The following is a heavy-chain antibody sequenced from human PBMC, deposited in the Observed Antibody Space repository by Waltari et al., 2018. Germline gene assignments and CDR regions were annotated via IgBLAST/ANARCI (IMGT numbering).Heavy chain of an antibody. Sequence: EEQVLESGGALVHPGGSLRLSCAAPGFIFSSNAMSWVRQPPGKGLEWVSLISGRSTGAYYADSVKGRFTISRDNSKNTLYLQMNSLRVEDTAVYYCAKFGHGLGISNTWSNNWFDPWGQGTLVTVSS. CDR2: ISGRSTGA. CDR3: AKFGHGLGISNTWSNNWFDP. D-gene: IGHD6-13*01. V-gene: IGHV3-23*01. J-gene: IGHJ5*02. CDR1: GFIFSSNA.